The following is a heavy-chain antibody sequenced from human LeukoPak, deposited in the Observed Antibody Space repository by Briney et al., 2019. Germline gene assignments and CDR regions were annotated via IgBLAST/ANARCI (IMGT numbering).Heavy chain of an antibody. J-gene: IGHJ6*03. CDR1: GFTFSSSG. CDR3: AKTGIISTSEYYYYMDV. Sequence: GGSLRLSCAASGFTFSSSGMHWVRQTPGKGLEWVAFIRYDGSEKSYADSVKGRFTIPRDNSKNTVHLQINSLRAEDTAVYYCAKTGIISTSEYYYYMDVWGKGTTVTVSS. D-gene: IGHD3-22*01. CDR2: IRYDGSEK. V-gene: IGHV3-30*02.